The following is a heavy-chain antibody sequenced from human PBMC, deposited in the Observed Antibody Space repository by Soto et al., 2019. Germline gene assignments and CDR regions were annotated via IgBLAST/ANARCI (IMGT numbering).Heavy chain of an antibody. D-gene: IGHD3-22*01. CDR3: ARGGYYDSSGSRNYHYYGMNV. CDR1: GYTFSSYG. V-gene: IGHV1-18*01. Sequence: QVQLVQSGGEVKKPGASVKVSCKASGYTFSSYGINWVRQAPGQGLEWLGWISPYDGNTKYAQILQGRVSMTTDTSTKTAYMEVRSLRSDDTAVYYCARGGYYDSSGSRNYHYYGMNVWGQGTTDTVSS. CDR2: ISPYDGNT. J-gene: IGHJ6*02.